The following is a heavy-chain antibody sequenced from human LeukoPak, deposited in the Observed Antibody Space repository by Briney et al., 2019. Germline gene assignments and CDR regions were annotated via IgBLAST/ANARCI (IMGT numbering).Heavy chain of an antibody. J-gene: IGHJ4*02. CDR2: IRQDGSKI. CDR3: AKAIPVVVPAATDY. D-gene: IGHD2-2*01. Sequence: GGSLRLSCAASGFTFSTYWMSWVRQAPGKGLEWVANIRQDGSKIYYVDSVKGRFTISRDNAKNSLYLQMISLRAEDTAVYYCAKAIPVVVPAATDYWGQGTLVTVSS. V-gene: IGHV3-7*01. CDR1: GFTFSTYW.